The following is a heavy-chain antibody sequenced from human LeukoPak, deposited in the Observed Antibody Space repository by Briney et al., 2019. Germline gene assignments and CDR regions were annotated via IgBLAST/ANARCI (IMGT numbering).Heavy chain of an antibody. CDR2: IYYSGST. Sequence: SQTLSLTCTVSGGSISSGDYYWSWIRQPPRKGLEWIGYIYYSGSTYYNPSLKSRVTISVDTSKNQFSLKLSSVTAAATAVYYCARHGYDSGDYYYFDNWGQGTLVTVSS. D-gene: IGHD4-17*01. V-gene: IGHV4-30-4*08. CDR3: ARHGYDSGDYYYFDN. J-gene: IGHJ4*02. CDR1: GGSISSGDYY.